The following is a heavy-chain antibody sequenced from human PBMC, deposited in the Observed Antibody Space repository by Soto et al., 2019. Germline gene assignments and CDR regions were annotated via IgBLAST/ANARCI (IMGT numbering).Heavy chain of an antibody. V-gene: IGHV3-74*01. D-gene: IGHD6-13*01. Sequence: EVQLVESGGGLVQPGGSLRLSCATSGFTFNRYWMHWVRQVPGKGLVWVSRLNDDGSTTNYADSVKGRFTISRDNAKNTLYLETSSLSVEDTAVYHCARGTIAAPGIDYWGQGTLVTVSS. CDR2: LNDDGSTT. CDR3: ARGTIAAPGIDY. CDR1: GFTFNRYW. J-gene: IGHJ4*02.